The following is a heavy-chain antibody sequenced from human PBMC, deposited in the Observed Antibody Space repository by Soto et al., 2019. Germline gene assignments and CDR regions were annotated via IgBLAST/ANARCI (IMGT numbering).Heavy chain of an antibody. J-gene: IGHJ4*02. D-gene: IGHD6-19*01. CDR1: GFTFSSYW. V-gene: IGHV3-7*05. Sequence: GGSLRLSCAASGFTFSSYWMSWVRQAPGKGLEWVANIKQDGSEKYYVDSVKGRFTISRDNAKNSLYLQMNSLRAEDTAVYYCASLAYKGWSFDYWGQGTLVPSPQ. CDR3: ASLAYKGWSFDY. CDR2: IKQDGSEK.